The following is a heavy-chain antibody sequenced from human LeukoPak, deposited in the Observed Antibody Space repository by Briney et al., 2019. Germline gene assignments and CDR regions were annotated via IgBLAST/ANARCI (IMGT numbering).Heavy chain of an antibody. Sequence: PGGTLRLSCAASGFTFSSYWMSWVRQAPGKGLEWVANIKQDGSENYNVDSVNGRFTISRDNAKNSLYLQMNSLRAEDTAVYYCARTRTGRYYYYYYGMDVWGQGTTVTVSS. CDR2: IKQDGSEN. V-gene: IGHV3-7*01. CDR1: GFTFSSYW. CDR3: ARTRTGRYYYYYYGMDV. J-gene: IGHJ6*02. D-gene: IGHD1-14*01.